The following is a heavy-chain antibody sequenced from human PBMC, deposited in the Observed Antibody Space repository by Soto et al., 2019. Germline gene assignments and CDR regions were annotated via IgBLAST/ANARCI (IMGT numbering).Heavy chain of an antibody. CDR3: ASTVVAASPNYYYYMDV. CDR2: IYYSGST. Sequence: SETLSLTCTVSGGSISSYYWSWIRQPPGKGLEWIGYIYYSGSTNYNPSLKSRVTISVDTSKNQFSLKLSSVTAADTAVYYCASTVVAASPNYYYYMDVWGKGTTVTVSS. V-gene: IGHV4-59*01. J-gene: IGHJ6*03. D-gene: IGHD2-15*01. CDR1: GGSISSYY.